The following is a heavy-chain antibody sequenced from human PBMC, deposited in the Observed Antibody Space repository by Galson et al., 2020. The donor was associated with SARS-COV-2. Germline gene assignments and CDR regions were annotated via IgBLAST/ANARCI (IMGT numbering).Heavy chain of an antibody. CDR2: ISYDGSNK. CDR3: ARDDHYYDIVTGYYPNSNYYYYCGMDV. D-gene: IGHD3-9*01. J-gene: IGHJ6*02. V-gene: IGHV3-30*04. CDR1: GFTFSSYA. Sequence: QAGGSLRLSCAASGFTFSSYAMHWVRQAPGKGLEWVAVISYDGSNKYYADSVKGRFTISRDNSKNTLYLQMNSLRAEDTAVYYCARDDHYYDIVTGYYPNSNYYYYCGMDVWGQGTTVTVSS.